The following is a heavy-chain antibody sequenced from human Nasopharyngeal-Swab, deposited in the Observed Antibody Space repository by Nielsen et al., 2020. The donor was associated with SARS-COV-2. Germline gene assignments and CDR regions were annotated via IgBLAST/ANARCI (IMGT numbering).Heavy chain of an antibody. CDR2: ISSSGSTI. D-gene: IGHD2-2*02. CDR1: GFTFSDYY. Sequence: GESLKISCAAPGFTFSDYYMSWIRQAPGKGLEWVSYISSSGSTIYSADSVKGRFTISRDNAKNSLYLQMNSLRAEDTAVYYCARDTPLYQSYGMDVWGQGTTVIVSS. CDR3: ARDTPLYQSYGMDV. V-gene: IGHV3-11*04. J-gene: IGHJ6*02.